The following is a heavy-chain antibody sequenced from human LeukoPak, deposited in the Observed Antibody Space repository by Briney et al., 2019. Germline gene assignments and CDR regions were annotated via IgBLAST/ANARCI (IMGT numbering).Heavy chain of an antibody. CDR2: IYHSGST. Sequence: SETLSLTCTVSGGSISSYYWSWIRQPPGKGLEWIGYIYHSGSTNYNPSLKSRVTISVDTSKNQFSLKLSSVTAADTAVYYCARSRELYYYYYGMDVWGQGTTVTVSS. CDR3: ARSRELYYYYYGMDV. J-gene: IGHJ6*02. D-gene: IGHD1-26*01. V-gene: IGHV4-59*01. CDR1: GGSISSYY.